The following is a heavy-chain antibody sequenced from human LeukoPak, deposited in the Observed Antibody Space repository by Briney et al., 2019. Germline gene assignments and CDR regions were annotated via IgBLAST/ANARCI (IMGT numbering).Heavy chain of an antibody. CDR2: IYSGGSA. Sequence: GGSLRLSCAASGFTVNSNYMSWVRQAPGKGLEWVSVIYSGGSAYYADSMKGRFTISRDNSKNTLYLQMNSMRADDTAVYFCARDVSNRHLDCWGQGTLVTVSS. CDR3: ARDVSNRHLDC. CDR1: GFTVNSNY. D-gene: IGHD1-14*01. V-gene: IGHV3-53*01. J-gene: IGHJ4*02.